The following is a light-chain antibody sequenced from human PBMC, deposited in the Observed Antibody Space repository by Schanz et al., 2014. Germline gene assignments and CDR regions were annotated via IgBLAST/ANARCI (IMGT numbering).Light chain of an antibody. CDR2: AVS. J-gene: IGLJ3*02. Sequence: QSALTQPASVSGSPGQSITISCTGTSSDVGSYNYVSWYQQHPGKAPKLMISAVSDRPSGVSNRFSGSKSGNTASLTISGLQAEDEADYYCSSYTSTSTRVFGGGTKVTVL. CDR3: SSYTSTSTRV. CDR1: SSDVGSYNY. V-gene: IGLV2-14*03.